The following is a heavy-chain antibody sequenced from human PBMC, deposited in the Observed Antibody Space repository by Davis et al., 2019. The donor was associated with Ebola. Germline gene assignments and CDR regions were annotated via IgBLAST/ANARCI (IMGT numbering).Heavy chain of an antibody. J-gene: IGHJ5*01. CDR2: ITWDGSST. V-gene: IGHV3-43*01. CDR1: GFTFDDYT. Sequence: GESLKISCAASGFTFDDYTMYWVRQAPGKGLDWVSLITWDGSSTYYADSVKGRFTISRDNSKNSLYLQMNSLRTEDTALYYCGKDQISHTPPEYGSSSGLDSWGQGTLVTVSS. D-gene: IGHD6-6*01. CDR3: GKDQISHTPPEYGSSSGLDS.